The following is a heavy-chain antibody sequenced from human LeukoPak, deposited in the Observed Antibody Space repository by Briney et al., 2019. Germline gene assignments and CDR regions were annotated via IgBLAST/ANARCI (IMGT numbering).Heavy chain of an antibody. CDR3: ARQSTGSYYSPIDY. CDR1: GYTFTSYG. CDR2: VSTYNGNT. Sequence: ASVKVSCKASGYTFTSYGISWVRQAPGQGLEWMGWVSTYNGNTKYAQNLQGRVTTTPDTSTSTAYMELRSLRSDDTAMYYCARQSTGSYYSPIDYWGQGTLVTVSS. J-gene: IGHJ4*02. V-gene: IGHV1-18*01. D-gene: IGHD1-26*01.